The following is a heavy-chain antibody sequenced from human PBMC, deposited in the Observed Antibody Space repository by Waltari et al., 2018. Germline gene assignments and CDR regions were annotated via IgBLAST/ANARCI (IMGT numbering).Heavy chain of an antibody. CDR2: MYSSGNT. Sequence: QVQLQESGPGLVTPSETLSLICNVSGGSVSNYFWSWIRQPAGKGLEWIGRMYSSGNTNYNPSLKSRVTMSVDTSKNQFSLKLNSVTAADTAVYYCARVGLYGDCRDWGQGTLVIVSS. J-gene: IGHJ4*02. V-gene: IGHV4-4*07. CDR1: GGSVSNYF. CDR3: ARVGLYGDCRD. D-gene: IGHD4-17*01.